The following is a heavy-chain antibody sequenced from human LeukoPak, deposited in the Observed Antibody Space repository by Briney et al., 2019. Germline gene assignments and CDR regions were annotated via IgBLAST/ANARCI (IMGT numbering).Heavy chain of an antibody. D-gene: IGHD3-22*01. CDR2: ISGSGGST. J-gene: IGHJ4*02. Sequence: ERSLRLSYAASGFTFSSYAMSWVRQAPGKGLEWVSAISGSGGSTYYADSVKGRFTISRDNSKNTLYLQMNSLRAEDTAVYYCAKDAQATYYYDSSGYYRAYWGQGTLVTVSS. CDR3: AKDAQATYYYDSSGYYRAY. V-gene: IGHV3-23*01. CDR1: GFTFSSYA.